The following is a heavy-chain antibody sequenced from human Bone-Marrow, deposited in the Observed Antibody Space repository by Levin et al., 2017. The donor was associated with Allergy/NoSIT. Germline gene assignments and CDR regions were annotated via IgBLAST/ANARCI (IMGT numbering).Heavy chain of an antibody. V-gene: IGHV4-30-4*01. CDR3: ATTAFCGGDCYTDY. Sequence: TSETLSLTCTVSGGSITRGDYYWNWIRQPPGTGLEWIGYIYYSGSTYYNPSLKSRPTISVDTSNNQFSLKLSSVTAADTAVYYCATTAFCGGDCYTDYWGQGTLVTVSS. CDR1: GGSITRGDYY. D-gene: IGHD2-21*02. J-gene: IGHJ4*02. CDR2: IYYSGST.